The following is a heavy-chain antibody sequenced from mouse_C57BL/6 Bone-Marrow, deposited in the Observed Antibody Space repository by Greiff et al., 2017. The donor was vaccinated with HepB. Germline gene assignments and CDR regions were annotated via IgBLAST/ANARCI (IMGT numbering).Heavy chain of an antibody. CDR2: ISSGGSYT. Sequence: EVQRVESGGDLVKPGGSLKLSCAASGFTFSSYGMSWVRQTPDKRLEWVATISSGGSYTYYPDSVKGRFTISRDNAKNTLYLQMSSLKSEDTAMYYCARLRDYDPFAYWGQGTLVTVSA. D-gene: IGHD2-4*01. V-gene: IGHV5-6*01. CDR3: ARLRDYDPFAY. J-gene: IGHJ3*01. CDR1: GFTFSSYG.